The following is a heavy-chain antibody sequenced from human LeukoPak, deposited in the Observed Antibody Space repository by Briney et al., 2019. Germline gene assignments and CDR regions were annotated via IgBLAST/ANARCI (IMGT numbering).Heavy chain of an antibody. CDR2: INHSGST. V-gene: IGHV4-34*01. CDR1: GGSFSGYY. Sequence: SETLSLTYAVYGGSFSGYYWSWIRQPPGKGLEWIGEINHSGSTNYNPSLKSRVTISVDTSKNQFSLKLSSVTAADTAVYYCARGSRITMVRGVIIRATTHYYYMDVWGKGTTVTVSS. D-gene: IGHD3-10*01. CDR3: ARGSRITMVRGVIIRATTHYYYMDV. J-gene: IGHJ6*03.